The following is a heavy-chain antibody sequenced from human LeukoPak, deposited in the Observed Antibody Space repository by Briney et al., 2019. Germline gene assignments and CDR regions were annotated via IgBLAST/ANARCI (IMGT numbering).Heavy chain of an antibody. J-gene: IGHJ4*02. V-gene: IGHV3-21*01. CDR1: GFTFGAYT. Sequence: GGSLRLSCAASGFTFGAYTMNWVRQAPGKGLEWVTCIFSRSESILYADSVKGRFTISRDNAKNSLYLQMDSLRAEDTAVYYCARDFLHSSTSRPFDYWGRGTLVTVSS. D-gene: IGHD2-2*01. CDR2: IFSRSESI. CDR3: ARDFLHSSTSRPFDY.